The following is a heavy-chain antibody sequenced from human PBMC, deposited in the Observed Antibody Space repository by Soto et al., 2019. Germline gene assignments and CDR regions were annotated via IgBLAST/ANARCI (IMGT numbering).Heavy chain of an antibody. Sequence: QVQLQESGPGLVKPSGTLSLTCAVSSGSISSPFWWSWVRQPPGKGLEWIGQIDHSGGPNYNPSLKSRVSISVDKSKNQISLNLNSVTAADTAVYYCARHGAYCFGFWGQGTLVTVSS. V-gene: IGHV4-4*02. J-gene: IGHJ4*02. CDR1: SGSISSPFW. CDR2: IDHSGGP. CDR3: ARHGAYCFGF. D-gene: IGHD4-17*01.